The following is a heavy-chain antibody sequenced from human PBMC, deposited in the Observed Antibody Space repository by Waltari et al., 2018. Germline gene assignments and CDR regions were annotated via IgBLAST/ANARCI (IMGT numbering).Heavy chain of an antibody. D-gene: IGHD3-9*01. V-gene: IGHV4-59*01. Sequence: QVQLQESGPGLVKPSETLSLACTVSGGSISSYYWSWSRQPPGKGLEWIGYIYYSGSTNYNPSLKSRVTISVDTSKNQFSLKLSSVTAADTAVYYCARVYYDILTGLYYYYYMDVWGKGTTVTVSS. J-gene: IGHJ6*03. CDR1: GGSISSYY. CDR3: ARVYYDILTGLYYYYYMDV. CDR2: IYYSGST.